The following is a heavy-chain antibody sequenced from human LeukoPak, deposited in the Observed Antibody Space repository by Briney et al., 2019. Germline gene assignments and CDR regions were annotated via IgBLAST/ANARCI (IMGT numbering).Heavy chain of an antibody. Sequence: PGGSLRLSCAPSVYTVTLKYMSWVPHAPGKGLEWVSVIYTGETTYYADSVKGRFTISRDNSRNTLYLQMNSVRAEDTAVYYCAKGGSGGSWARIDYWGQGTLVTVSS. CDR3: AKGGSGGSWARIDY. V-gene: IGHV3-53*01. J-gene: IGHJ4*02. CDR2: IYTGETT. D-gene: IGHD2-15*01. CDR1: VYTVTLKY.